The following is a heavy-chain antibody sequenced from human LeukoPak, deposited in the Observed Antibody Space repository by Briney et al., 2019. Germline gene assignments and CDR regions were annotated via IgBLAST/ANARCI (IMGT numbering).Heavy chain of an antibody. CDR2: INAGNGNT. Sequence: ASVKVSCKASGYTFTSYAMHWVRQAPGQRLEWMGWINAGNGNTKYSQKFQGRVTITRDTSASTAYMELSSLRSEDTAVYYCARLSGVFEYGIDHWGQGTLVTVSS. CDR1: GYTFTSYA. D-gene: IGHD6-13*01. V-gene: IGHV1-3*01. J-gene: IGHJ4*02. CDR3: ARLSGVFEYGIDH.